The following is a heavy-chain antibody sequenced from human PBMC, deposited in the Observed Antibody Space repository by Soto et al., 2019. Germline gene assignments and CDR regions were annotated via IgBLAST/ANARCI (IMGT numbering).Heavy chain of an antibody. CDR3: AREGIAAALDY. Sequence: LRLSCAASGFTFSSYSMNWVRQAPGKGLEWVSSISSSSSYIYYADSVKGRFTISRDNAKNSLYLQVNSLRAEDTAVYYCAREGIAAALDYWGQGTLVTVSS. D-gene: IGHD6-13*01. V-gene: IGHV3-21*01. CDR2: ISSSSSYI. CDR1: GFTFSSYS. J-gene: IGHJ4*02.